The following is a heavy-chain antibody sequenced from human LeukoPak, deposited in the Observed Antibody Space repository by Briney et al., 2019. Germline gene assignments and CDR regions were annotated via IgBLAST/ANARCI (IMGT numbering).Heavy chain of an antibody. J-gene: IGHJ6*02. CDR3: ASDLTYCGGDCQYYYYYGMDV. CDR2: ISYDGSNK. D-gene: IGHD2-21*02. Sequence: GGSLRLSCAASGFTFSSYGMHWVRQAPGKGLEWVAVISYDGSNKYYADSVKGRFTISGDNSKNTLYLQMNSLRAEDTAVYYCASDLTYCGGDCQYYYYYGMDVWGQGTTVTVSS. V-gene: IGHV3-30*03. CDR1: GFTFSSYG.